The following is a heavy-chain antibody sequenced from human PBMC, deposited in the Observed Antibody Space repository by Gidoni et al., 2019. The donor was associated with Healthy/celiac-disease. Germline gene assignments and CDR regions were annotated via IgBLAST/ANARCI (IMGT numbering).Heavy chain of an antibody. CDR3: ARYGYSYGLYYFDY. J-gene: IGHJ4*02. D-gene: IGHD5-18*01. CDR2: IYSGGST. V-gene: IGHV3-66*01. CDR1: GFPASSNS. Sequence: EVQLVESEGGLVQPGGSLRLSCAAAGFPASSNSMSWVRQAPGKGLEWFSLIYSGGSTSYADSVKGRFTIYRDNSKNTRYLQMNSLRAEDTAVYYCARYGYSYGLYYFDYWGQGTLVTVSS.